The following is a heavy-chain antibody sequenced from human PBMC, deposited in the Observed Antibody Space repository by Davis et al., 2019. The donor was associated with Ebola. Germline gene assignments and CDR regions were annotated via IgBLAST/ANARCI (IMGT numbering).Heavy chain of an antibody. J-gene: IGHJ3*02. V-gene: IGHV3-7*01. D-gene: IGHD2-2*01. Sequence: GESLKISCEASGFTFSSHWMSWVRQAPGKGLEWVANINQDGSEDYYVDSVKGRFTISRDNAKNSLYLQMNSLRGEDTAVYYCARVGYCSVTSCYWRAFDIWGQGTMVTVSS. CDR1: GFTFSSHW. CDR3: ARVGYCSVTSCYWRAFDI. CDR2: INQDGSED.